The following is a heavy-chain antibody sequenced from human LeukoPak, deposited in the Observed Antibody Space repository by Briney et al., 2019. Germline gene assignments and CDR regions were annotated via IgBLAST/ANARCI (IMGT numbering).Heavy chain of an antibody. CDR3: ANLGSAGCRRITSCSAYMDV. Sequence: GRSLRLSCAASGFTFDDYAMHWVRQAPGKGLEWVSGISWNSVSIGYADSVKGRFTISRDNAKNSLYLQMNSLRDEDTALYYCANLGSAGCRRITSCSAYMDVWGKGTTVTVSS. V-gene: IGHV3-9*01. J-gene: IGHJ6*03. CDR1: GFTFDDYA. CDR2: ISWNSVSI. D-gene: IGHD2-2*01.